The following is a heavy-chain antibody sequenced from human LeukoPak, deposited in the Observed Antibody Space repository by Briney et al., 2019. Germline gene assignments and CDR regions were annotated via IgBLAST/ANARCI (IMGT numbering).Heavy chain of an antibody. CDR1: GFTFSNFG. CDR2: ISSHSSYT. CDR3: AKDPHPRRSTTITMDY. V-gene: IGHV3-21*04. D-gene: IGHD2/OR15-2a*01. J-gene: IGHJ4*02. Sequence: PGGSLRLSCAVSGFTFSNFGMNWVRQAPGKGLEWVSHISSHSSYTYYADPVKGRFTISRDDSKNTLYLQMNSLRAEDTAVYFCAKDPHPRRSTTITMDYWGQGTLVTVSS.